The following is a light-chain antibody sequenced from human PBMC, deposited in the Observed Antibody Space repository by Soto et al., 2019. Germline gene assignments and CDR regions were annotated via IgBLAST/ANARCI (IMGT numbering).Light chain of an antibody. V-gene: IGKV1-39*01. CDR3: QQSYSTPSIT. CDR2: AAS. CDR1: QSISIF. Sequence: DIQMTQSPFSLSASAGDRVTITCRASQSISIFLNWYQQKPGKAPKLLIYAASSLQSGVPSRFSGSGSGTDFTLTISNLQPEDFATYYCQQSYSTPSITFGQGTRLEIK. J-gene: IGKJ5*01.